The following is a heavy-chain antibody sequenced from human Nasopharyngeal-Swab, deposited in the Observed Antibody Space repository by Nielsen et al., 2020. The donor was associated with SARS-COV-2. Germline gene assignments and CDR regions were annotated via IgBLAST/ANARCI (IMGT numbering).Heavy chain of an antibody. CDR2: ISAYNGNT. CDR3: ARHYDFWSGYLPYYFYY. D-gene: IGHD3-3*01. Sequence: ASVKVSCKASGYTFTSYGISWVRQAPGQGLEWMGWISAYNGNTNYAQKLQGRVTMTTDTSTSTAYMELRSLRSDDTAVYYCARHYDFWSGYLPYYFYYWGQGTLVTVSS. J-gene: IGHJ4*02. CDR1: GYTFTSYG. V-gene: IGHV1-18*01.